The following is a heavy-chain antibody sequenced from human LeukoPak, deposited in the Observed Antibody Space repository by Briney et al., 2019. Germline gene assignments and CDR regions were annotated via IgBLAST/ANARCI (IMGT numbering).Heavy chain of an antibody. CDR1: GFTFSSYW. D-gene: IGHD2/OR15-2a*01. J-gene: IGHJ6*02. CDR2: INRDGGTT. CDR3: ARVGTTSNFYSYYGMDV. Sequence: GGPLRLSCAASGFTFSSYWTYWGRQAPEKGLVWVSRINRDGGTTSYADSLKGRFTISRDNAKNTLYLQMNSLRAEDTAVYYCARVGTTSNFYSYYGMDVWGQGTTVTVSS. V-gene: IGHV3-74*01.